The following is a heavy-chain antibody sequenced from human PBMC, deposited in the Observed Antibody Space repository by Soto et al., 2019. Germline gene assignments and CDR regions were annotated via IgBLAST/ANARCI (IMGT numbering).Heavy chain of an antibody. CDR1: GFTFSGFG. CDR2: IWYDGSKK. D-gene: IGHD4-17*01. J-gene: IGHJ3*02. Sequence: QVQLAESGGGVVQPGTSLRLSCEASGFTFSGFGMHWVRQAPGKGLEWVAVIWYDGSKKYYADCVKGRFTISRDNSKNALFLQMISLRAEGTAVYYCARGRGGSYGGNSAHFDIWGQGTLVTVSS. CDR3: ARGRGGSYGGNSAHFDI. V-gene: IGHV3-33*01.